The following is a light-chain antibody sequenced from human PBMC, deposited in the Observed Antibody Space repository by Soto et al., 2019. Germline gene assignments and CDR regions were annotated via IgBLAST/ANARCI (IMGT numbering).Light chain of an antibody. CDR1: SSDVGGYNY. CDR3: SSYTSSSTPCV. V-gene: IGLV2-14*01. J-gene: IGLJ3*02. CDR2: EVS. Sequence: QSALTQPASVSGSPGQSITISCTGTSSDVGGYNYVSWYQQHPGKAPKLMIYEVSNWPSGVSNRFSGSKSGNTASLTISGLQAEDEADYYCSSYTSSSTPCVFGGGTKVTVL.